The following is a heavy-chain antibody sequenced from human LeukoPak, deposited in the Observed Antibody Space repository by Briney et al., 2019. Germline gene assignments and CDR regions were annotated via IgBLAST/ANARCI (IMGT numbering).Heavy chain of an antibody. V-gene: IGHV4-59*12. CDR2: IYYSGST. CDR3: ARDHDYVWGSYRPASVPLDY. D-gene: IGHD3-16*02. J-gene: IGHJ4*02. CDR1: GGSISPYY. Sequence: PSETLSLTCTVSGGSISPYYWSWIRQPPGKGLEWIGYIYYSGSTNYNPSLKSRVTISVDTSKNQFSLKLSSVTAADTAVYYCARDHDYVWGSYRPASVPLDYWGQGTLVTVSS.